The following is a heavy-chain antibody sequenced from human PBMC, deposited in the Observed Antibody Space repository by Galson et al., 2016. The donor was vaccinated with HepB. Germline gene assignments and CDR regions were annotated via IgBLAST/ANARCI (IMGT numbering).Heavy chain of an antibody. D-gene: IGHD3-10*01. V-gene: IGHV3-30-3*01. J-gene: IGHJ4*02. Sequence: SLRLSCAASGFTFSTYTIHWVRQAPGKGLEWVALISYDGSNKFYVDSVKGRFIVSRDNSKNTLHLQMNSLRAGDTAVYYCTREYDGGSGGFDYWGQGALVAVSS. CDR1: GFTFSTYT. CDR2: ISYDGSNK. CDR3: TREYDGGSGGFDY.